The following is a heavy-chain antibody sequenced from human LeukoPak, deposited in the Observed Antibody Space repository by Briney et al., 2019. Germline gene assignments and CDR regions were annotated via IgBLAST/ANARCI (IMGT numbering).Heavy chain of an antibody. Sequence: GGSLRLSCAASGFTFSNYAMTWVRQAPGKGLEWFSALSGRGDTTYYADSVKGRFTISRDNSKNTLYLQMNSLRAEDTAVYYCAKSMVRGIIILDFDYWGQGTLVTVSS. J-gene: IGHJ4*02. D-gene: IGHD3-10*01. V-gene: IGHV3-23*01. CDR3: AKSMVRGIIILDFDY. CDR1: GFTFSNYA. CDR2: LSGRGDTT.